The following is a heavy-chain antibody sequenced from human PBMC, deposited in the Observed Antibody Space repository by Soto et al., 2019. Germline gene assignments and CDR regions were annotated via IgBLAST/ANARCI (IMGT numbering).Heavy chain of an antibody. CDR2: TYYSGST. Sequence: SETLSLTCTVSGGSVSSGSYYWSWIRQPPGKGLEWIGYTYYSGSTNYNPSLKSRVTISVDTSKNQFSLKLSSVTAADTAVYYCARRVREYSGSYYDYWGQGTLVTVSS. J-gene: IGHJ4*02. CDR1: GGSVSSGSYY. CDR3: ARRVREYSGSYYDY. V-gene: IGHV4-61*01. D-gene: IGHD1-26*01.